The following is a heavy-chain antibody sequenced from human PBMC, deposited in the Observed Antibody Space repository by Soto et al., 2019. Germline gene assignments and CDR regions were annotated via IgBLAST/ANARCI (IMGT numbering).Heavy chain of an antibody. Sequence: QVSLVESGGGAVQRGRSLRVSCAASGFIFSSYGMHWVRQAPGKGLEWVAFINYDGSNKFYGEAVKGRFTISRDNSKNIVHLQMNNLRGEDTAVYYCARCKQKVMHCGLDVWGHGATVTVSS. CDR2: INYDGSNK. V-gene: IGHV3-33*01. J-gene: IGHJ6*02. CDR3: ARCKQKVMHCGLDV. CDR1: GFIFSSYG. D-gene: IGHD2-21*01.